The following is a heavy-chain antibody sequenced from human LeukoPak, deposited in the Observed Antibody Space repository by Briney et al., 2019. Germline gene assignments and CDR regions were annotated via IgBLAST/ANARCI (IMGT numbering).Heavy chain of an antibody. V-gene: IGHV3-20*01. CDR3: ARGRGKYCSGGSCYYFDY. Sequence: GGSLRLSCAASGFTFDDHGMSWVRQAPGKGLEWVSGINWNGGSTGYADSVKGRFTISRDNAKNSLYLQMNSLRAEDTALYHCARGRGKYCSGGSCYYFDYWGQGTLVAVSS. CDR1: GFTFDDHG. J-gene: IGHJ4*02. D-gene: IGHD2-15*01. CDR2: INWNGGST.